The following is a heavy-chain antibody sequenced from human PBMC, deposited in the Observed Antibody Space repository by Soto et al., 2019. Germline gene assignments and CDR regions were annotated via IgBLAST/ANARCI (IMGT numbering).Heavy chain of an antibody. Sequence: EVQLLESGGGLVRPGGSLRLSCAASGFTFSSYAMSWVRQAPGKGLEWVSTIGRSAGRTYYADSVKGRFTISRDNSKNTLYLQMNRLRAEDTAVYYCVAAGRLEFDFWGQGTLVTVSS. CDR1: GFTFSSYA. V-gene: IGHV3-23*01. J-gene: IGHJ4*02. CDR2: IGRSAGRT. CDR3: VAAGRLEFDF. D-gene: IGHD1-1*01.